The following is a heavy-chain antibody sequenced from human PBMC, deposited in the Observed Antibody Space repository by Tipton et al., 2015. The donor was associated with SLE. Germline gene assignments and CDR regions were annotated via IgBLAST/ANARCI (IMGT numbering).Heavy chain of an antibody. D-gene: IGHD3-10*01. V-gene: IGHV4-4*08. J-gene: IGHJ3*02. CDR2: VCNSGST. CDR1: GASVSSFC. Sequence: TLSLTCTVSGASVSSFCWNWIRQSPRKGLEWIGCVCNSGSTNYAPSLKSRGTISVDTSKNQFSLKLSSVTAADTAVYYCAREVWPLNGGFRGWAFDIWGQGTMVTVSS. CDR3: AREVWPLNGGFRGWAFDI.